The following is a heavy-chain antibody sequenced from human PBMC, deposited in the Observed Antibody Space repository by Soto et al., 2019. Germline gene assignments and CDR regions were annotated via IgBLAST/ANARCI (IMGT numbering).Heavy chain of an antibody. D-gene: IGHD3-3*01. V-gene: IGHV4-59*08. CDR3: ARHGLRGLVIHPYYYYYYMDV. J-gene: IGHJ6*03. CDR2: IYYSGST. Sequence: SETLSLTCTVSGGSISSYYWSWIRQPPGKGLEWIGYIYYSGSTNYNPSLKSRVTISVDTSKNQFSLKLSSVTAADTAVYYCARHGLRGLVIHPYYYYYYMDVWGKATTVTVSS. CDR1: GGSISSYY.